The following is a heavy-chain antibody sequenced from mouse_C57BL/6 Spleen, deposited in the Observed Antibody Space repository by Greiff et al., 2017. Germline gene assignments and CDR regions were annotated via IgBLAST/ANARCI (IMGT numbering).Heavy chain of an antibody. J-gene: IGHJ1*03. CDR1: GFSLTSYG. V-gene: IGHV2-5*01. D-gene: IGHD2-3*01. Sequence: QVQLQQSRPGLVQPSQSLSITCTVSGFSLTSYGVHWVRQSPGKGLEWLGVIWRGGSTDYNAAFMSRLSITKDNSKSQVFFKMNSLQADDTAIYYCAKNEGYPYWYFDVWGTGTTVTVSS. CDR2: IWRGGST. CDR3: AKNEGYPYWYFDV.